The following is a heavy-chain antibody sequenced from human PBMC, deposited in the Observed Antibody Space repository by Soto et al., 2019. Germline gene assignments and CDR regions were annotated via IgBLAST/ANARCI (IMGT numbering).Heavy chain of an antibody. CDR3: ARMASAGALNWFDP. CDR2: MNPGSGKT. V-gene: IGHV1-8*02. D-gene: IGHD6-13*01. J-gene: IGHJ5*02. Sequence: ASVKVSCKASGYTFINFDISWVRQAAGQGLEWLGWMNPGSGKTGYASKFQGRVAMTRDASTGTSHLELSSLTSDDTAVYYCARMASAGALNWFDPWGQGTLVTVSS. CDR1: GYTFINFD.